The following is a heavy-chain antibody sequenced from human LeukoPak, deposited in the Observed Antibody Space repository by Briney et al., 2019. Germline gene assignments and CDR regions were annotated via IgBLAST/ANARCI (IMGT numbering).Heavy chain of an antibody. CDR1: GFLLSTSGVG. CDR3: PQRRYEIFGVVIFDY. V-gene: IGHV2-5*01. Sequence: SGPTLVKPTQTLTLTRTFSGFLLSTSGVGVGWIRQPPGKALEWLALIYWNDDKRYSPSLKSRLTITKGTSKNQVVLTMTNMDPVDTASYFCPQRRYEIFGVVIFDYWGQGTLVTVSS. D-gene: IGHD3-3*01. CDR2: IYWNDDK. J-gene: IGHJ4*02.